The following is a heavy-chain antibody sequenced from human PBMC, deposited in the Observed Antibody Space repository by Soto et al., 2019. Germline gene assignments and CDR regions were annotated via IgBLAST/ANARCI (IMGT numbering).Heavy chain of an antibody. V-gene: IGHV3-23*01. J-gene: IGHJ3*02. CDR1: GFAFSSHT. D-gene: IGHD6-6*01. CDR3: ARRAFGSSRSFDI. CDR2: ISDGGDLT. Sequence: PGGSLKRSCTGSGFAFSSHTMSWVRQAPERGLEWVSGISDGGDLTYNADSVRGRFTISRDNSKNTLFLQMNSLRVEDTAVYYCARRAFGSSRSFDIWGQGTMVTVSS.